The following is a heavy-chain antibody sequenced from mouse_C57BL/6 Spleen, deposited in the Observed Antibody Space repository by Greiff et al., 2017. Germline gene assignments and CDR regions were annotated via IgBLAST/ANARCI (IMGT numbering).Heavy chain of an antibody. D-gene: IGHD1-1*01. V-gene: IGHV1-22*01. Sequence: VQLQQSGPELVKPGASVKLSCKASGYTFTDYNMHWVKQSHGKSLEWIGYINPTNGGTSYNQKFKVKATLPVTKSSTTAYIELRSLTSEESAVYDCARGCSSYAWFAYWGQGTLVTVSA. CDR3: ARGCSSYAWFAY. CDR1: GYTFTDYN. CDR2: INPTNGGT. J-gene: IGHJ3*01.